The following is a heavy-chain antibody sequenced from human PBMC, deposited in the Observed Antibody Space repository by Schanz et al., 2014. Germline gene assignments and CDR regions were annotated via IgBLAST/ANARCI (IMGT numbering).Heavy chain of an antibody. D-gene: IGHD5-12*01. CDR1: GFTFSDYY. CDR2: ISGSSIHK. Sequence: QVYLVESGGDLVKPGGSLRLSCAASGFTFSDYYMAWIRQAPGKGLEWVSHISGSSIHKNYADSVKGRFTISRDNAKNSLYLQMNSLRAEDTAVYYCAGAVATIRADSFDIWGQGTTVTVS. J-gene: IGHJ3*02. V-gene: IGHV3-11*06. CDR3: AGAVATIRADSFDI.